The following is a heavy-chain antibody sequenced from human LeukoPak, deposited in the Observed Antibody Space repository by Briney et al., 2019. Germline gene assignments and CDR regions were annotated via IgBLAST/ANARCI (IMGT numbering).Heavy chain of an antibody. D-gene: IGHD2-2*01. CDR1: GYTFTSYA. Sequence: ASAKVSCKASGYTFTSYAMHWVRQAPGQRLEWMGWINAGNGNTKYSQKFQGRVTITRDTSASTAYMELSSLRSEDTAVYYCARAGGSCSSTSCYALFDYWGQGTLVTVSS. J-gene: IGHJ4*02. CDR2: INAGNGNT. CDR3: ARAGGSCSSTSCYALFDY. V-gene: IGHV1-3*01.